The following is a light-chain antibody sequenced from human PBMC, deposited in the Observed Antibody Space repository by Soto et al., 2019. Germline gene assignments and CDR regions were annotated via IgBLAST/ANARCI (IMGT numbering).Light chain of an antibody. J-gene: IGKJ1*01. CDR2: WAS. CDR3: QQYYSTPWT. V-gene: IGKV4-1*01. Sequence: DLLLTPSPYSLAVSLGERATINCKSIHIVLYSSNNKNYLAWYQQKPGQPPKLLIYWASTRESGVPDRFSGSGSGTDFTLTISSLQAEDVAVYYCQQYYSTPWTFGQGTKVDIK. CDR1: HIVLYSSNNKNY.